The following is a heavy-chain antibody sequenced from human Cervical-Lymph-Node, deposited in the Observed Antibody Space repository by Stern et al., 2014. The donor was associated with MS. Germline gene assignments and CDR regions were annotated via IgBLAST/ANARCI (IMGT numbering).Heavy chain of an antibody. Sequence: QVQLVQSGAEVKKPGASVKVSCKASGFTFTNHGISWVRQAPGQGLEWMGWINGYNGNIDFAQKFQGRLIMTTDTSTSTVYMELRSLGFDDTAVYYCARDRGLVGNTTDDYWGQGTLVTVSS. D-gene: IGHD1-26*01. V-gene: IGHV1-18*01. J-gene: IGHJ4*02. CDR2: INGYNGNI. CDR1: GFTFTNHG. CDR3: ARDRGLVGNTTDDY.